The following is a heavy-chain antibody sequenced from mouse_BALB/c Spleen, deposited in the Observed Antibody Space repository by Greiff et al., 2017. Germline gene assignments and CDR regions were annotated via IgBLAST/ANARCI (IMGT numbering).Heavy chain of an antibody. V-gene: IGHV1-80*01. CDR1: GYAFSSYW. J-gene: IGHJ3*01. CDR3: ARSTITTVDRFAY. CDR2: IYPGDGDT. D-gene: IGHD1-1*01. Sequence: QVQLQQSGAELVRPGSSVKISCKASGYAFSSYWMNWVKQRPGQGLEWIGQIYPGDGDTNYNGKFKGKATLTADKSSSTAYMQLSSLTSEDSAVYFCARSTITTVDRFAYWGQGTLVTVSA.